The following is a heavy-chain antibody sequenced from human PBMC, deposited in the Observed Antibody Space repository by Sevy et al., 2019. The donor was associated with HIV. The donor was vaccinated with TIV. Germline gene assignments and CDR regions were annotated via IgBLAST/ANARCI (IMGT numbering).Heavy chain of an antibody. CDR2: IYYTGNT. V-gene: IGHV4-39*01. Sequence: SESLSLTCTVSGGSISSSSYFWGWIRQPPGKGLEWIGNIYYTGNTFYNSSLKSRVTISVDTSKNQFSLKLNSVTAADTAVYYCARRAAVAGRASWFDPWGQGTLVTVSS. CDR3: ARRAAVAGRASWFDP. J-gene: IGHJ5*02. CDR1: GGSISSSSYF. D-gene: IGHD6-13*01.